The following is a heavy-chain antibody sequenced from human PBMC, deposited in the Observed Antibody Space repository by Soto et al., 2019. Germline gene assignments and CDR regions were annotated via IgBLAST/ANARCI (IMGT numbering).Heavy chain of an antibody. CDR1: GGSISSGGYY. Sequence: TLSLTCTVSGGSISSGGYYWILIRQHPGKGLEWIGYIYYSGSTYYNPSLKSRVTISVDTSKNQFSLKLSSVTAADTAVYYCARDKAMAPDYWGQGTLVTVSS. CDR2: IYYSGST. J-gene: IGHJ4*02. D-gene: IGHD5-18*01. V-gene: IGHV4-31*03. CDR3: ARDKAMAPDY.